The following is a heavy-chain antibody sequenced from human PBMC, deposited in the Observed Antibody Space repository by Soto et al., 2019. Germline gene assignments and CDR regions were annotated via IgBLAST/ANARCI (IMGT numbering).Heavy chain of an antibody. V-gene: IGHV3-53*01. Sequence: GGSLRLSCAASGFTVSSNYMSWVRQAPGKGLEWVSVIYSGGSTYYADSVKGRFTISRDNSKNTLYLQMNSLRAEDTAVYYCARGLLGSGWYYFDYWGQGTLVTVSS. CDR1: GFTVSSNY. D-gene: IGHD6-19*01. CDR3: ARGLLGSGWYYFDY. J-gene: IGHJ4*02. CDR2: IYSGGST.